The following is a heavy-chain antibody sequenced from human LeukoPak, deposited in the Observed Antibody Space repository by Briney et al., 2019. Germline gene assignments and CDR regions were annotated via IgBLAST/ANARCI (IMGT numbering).Heavy chain of an antibody. V-gene: IGHV3-21*01. Sequence: PGGSLRLSCAASGFTFSSYSMNWVRQVPGKGLEWVSSISSSSSYIYYADSVKGRFTISRDNSKNTLYLQMNSLRAEDTAVYYCAKDGQVGAIGYFDYRGQGTLVTVSS. CDR1: GFTFSSYS. CDR3: AKDGQVGAIGYFDY. D-gene: IGHD1-26*01. CDR2: ISSSSSYI. J-gene: IGHJ4*02.